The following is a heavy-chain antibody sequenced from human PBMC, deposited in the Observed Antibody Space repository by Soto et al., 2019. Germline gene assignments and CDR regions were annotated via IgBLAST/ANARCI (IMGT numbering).Heavy chain of an antibody. D-gene: IGHD1-1*01. J-gene: IGHJ4*02. CDR1: GVTCSNCA. CDR2: ISGSGDDT. CDR3: ANPIPKTGTTFGF. Sequence: RISCVASGVTCSNCAMAWVRQAPGEGLEWVSAISGSGDDTFYADSMKGRFTISRDNSKDTLYLQTNSLRAEDTAVYYCANPIPKTGTTFGFWGQGTLVTVSS. V-gene: IGHV3-23*01.